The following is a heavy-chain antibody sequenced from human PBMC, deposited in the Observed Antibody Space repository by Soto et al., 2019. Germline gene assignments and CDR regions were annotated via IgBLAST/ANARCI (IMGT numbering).Heavy chain of an antibody. CDR1: GGSISSYY. CDR2: IYYSGST. CDR3: ARDILYGSGSYFGWFDP. D-gene: IGHD3-10*01. Sequence: QVQLQESGPGLVKPSETLSLICTVSGGSISSYYWSWIRQPPGKGLELVGYIYYSGSTNYNPSLKSRVTISVDTSKNQFSLKLSSVTAADTAVYYCARDILYGSGSYFGWFDPWGQGTLVTVSS. J-gene: IGHJ5*02. V-gene: IGHV4-59*01.